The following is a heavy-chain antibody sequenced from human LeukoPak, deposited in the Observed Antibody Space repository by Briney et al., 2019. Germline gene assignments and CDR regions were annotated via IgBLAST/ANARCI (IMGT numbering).Heavy chain of an antibody. CDR1: GYTFTGYY. CDR3: ARGTLGYEVSVDY. D-gene: IGHD3-3*01. J-gene: IGHJ4*02. CDR2: INPNSGGT. V-gene: IGHV1-2*06. Sequence: ASVKVSCKASGYTFTGYYMHWVRQALGQGFKWMGRINPNSGGTNYAQKFQGRVTMTRDTSISTAYMELSRLRSDDTAVYYCARGTLGYEVSVDYWGQGTLVTVSS.